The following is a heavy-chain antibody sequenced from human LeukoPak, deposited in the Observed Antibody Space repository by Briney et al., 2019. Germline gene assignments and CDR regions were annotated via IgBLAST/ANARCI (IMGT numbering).Heavy chain of an antibody. D-gene: IGHD5-18*01. V-gene: IGHV4-34*01. CDR1: GGSFSGYY. J-gene: IGHJ4*02. Sequence: SETLSLTCAVYGGSFSGYYWSWIRQPPGKRLEWIGEINHSGSTNYNPSLKSRVTISVDTSKNQFSLKLSSVTAADTAVYYCARVSGYSYGSFDYWGQGTLVTVSS. CDR3: ARVSGYSYGSFDY. CDR2: INHSGST.